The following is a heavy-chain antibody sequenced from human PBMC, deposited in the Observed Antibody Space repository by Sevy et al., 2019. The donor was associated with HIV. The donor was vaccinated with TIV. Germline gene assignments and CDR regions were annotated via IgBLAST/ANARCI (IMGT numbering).Heavy chain of an antibody. D-gene: IGHD3-3*01. CDR3: ARPRFLEWFSSAAFDI. V-gene: IGHV3-30*04. J-gene: IGHJ3*02. Sequence: GGSLRLSCTASGFVFSSYAMHWVRQAPGKGLEWVAFIAYDGSNKNYADSVKGRFTLSRDNSKNTLYLQMNSLGAEDKAVYYCARPRFLEWFSSAAFDIWGQGTMVTVSS. CDR1: GFVFSSYA. CDR2: IAYDGSNK.